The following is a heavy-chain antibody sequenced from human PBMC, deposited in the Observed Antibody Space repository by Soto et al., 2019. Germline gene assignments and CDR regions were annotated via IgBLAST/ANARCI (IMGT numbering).Heavy chain of an antibody. Sequence: SETLSLTCAVSGGSISSGGYSWSWIRQPPGKGLEWIGYIYHSGSTYYNPSLKSRVTISVDRSKNQFSLKLSSVTAADTAVYYCARRYCSGGSCYPDYWGQGTLVTVS. CDR3: ARRYCSGGSCYPDY. D-gene: IGHD2-15*01. CDR2: IYHSGST. J-gene: IGHJ4*02. V-gene: IGHV4-30-2*01. CDR1: GGSISSGGYS.